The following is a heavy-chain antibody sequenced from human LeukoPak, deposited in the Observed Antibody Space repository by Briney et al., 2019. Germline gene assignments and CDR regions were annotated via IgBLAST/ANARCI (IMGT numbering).Heavy chain of an antibody. CDR1: GYTFTGYY. D-gene: IGHD1-14*01. V-gene: IGHV1-2*02. CDR3: ASQITQPYFDY. Sequence: GASVKVSCKASGYTFTGYYMHWVRQAPGQGLEWMGWINPNSGGTNHAQKFQGRVTMTRDTSISTAYMELSRLRSDDTAVYYCASQITQPYFDYWGQGTLVTVSS. J-gene: IGHJ4*02. CDR2: INPNSGGT.